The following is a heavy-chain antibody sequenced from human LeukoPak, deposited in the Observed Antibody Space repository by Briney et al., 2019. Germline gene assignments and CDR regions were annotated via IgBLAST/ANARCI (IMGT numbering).Heavy chain of an antibody. CDR1: GFTSGFTFSDAW. D-gene: IGHD3-10*01. V-gene: IGHV3-15*01. CDR2: VKSKTDGGTT. J-gene: IGHJ4*02. CDR3: TTDPWFGELELLDY. Sequence: GGSLRLSCAASGFTSGFTFSDAWMSWIRQAPGKGLEWVGRVKSKTDGGTTDYAAPVKGRFTISRDDSKNTLYLQMNSLKTEDTAVYYCTTDPWFGELELLDYWGQGTLVTVSS.